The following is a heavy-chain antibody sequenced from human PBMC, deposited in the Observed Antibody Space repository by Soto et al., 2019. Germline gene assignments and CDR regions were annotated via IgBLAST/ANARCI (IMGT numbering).Heavy chain of an antibody. CDR3: AGQVRGPIPFFGWLSPVTS. Sequence: QLRLQESGPGLVKPSGTLTLTCTVSGDSITSHDFYWGWIRRPPGQGLEWVGTISHSGDTFYNPPLKSAPTMSLDVSKKQFSMRLTSVTAAAAAVYLCAGQVRGPIPFFGWLSPVTSWGQGTQVTVSS. CDR1: GDSITSHDFY. CDR2: ISHSGDT. D-gene: IGHD3-3*01. V-gene: IGHV4-39*01. J-gene: IGHJ5*02.